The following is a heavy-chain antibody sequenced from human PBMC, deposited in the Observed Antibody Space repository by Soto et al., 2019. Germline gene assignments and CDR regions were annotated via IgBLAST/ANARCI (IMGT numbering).Heavy chain of an antibody. V-gene: IGHV4-39*01. Sequence: QLQLQESGPGLVKPSETLSLTCTVSGGSISSSSYYWGWIRQPPGKGLEWIGSIYYSGSTYYNPSLKSRVTISVDTSKNQFSLKLSSVTAADTAVYYCARFTIFEVVIEYYFDYWGQGTLVTVSS. CDR2: IYYSGST. D-gene: IGHD3-3*01. J-gene: IGHJ4*02. CDR1: GGSISSSSYY. CDR3: ARFTIFEVVIEYYFDY.